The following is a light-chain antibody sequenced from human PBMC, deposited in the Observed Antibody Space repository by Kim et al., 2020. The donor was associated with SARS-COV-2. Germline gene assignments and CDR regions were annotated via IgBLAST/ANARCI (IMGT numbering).Light chain of an antibody. Sequence: ASVGDRFTITCRASQSFSGYLNWYPQKPGEAPNLLIHAASKLHGGAPSRFSGSGSGTDFTLTISSLQPEDFATYYCQQTSSDFRTFGQGTKVDIK. V-gene: IGKV1-39*01. CDR1: QSFSGY. CDR2: AAS. J-gene: IGKJ1*01. CDR3: QQTSSDFRT.